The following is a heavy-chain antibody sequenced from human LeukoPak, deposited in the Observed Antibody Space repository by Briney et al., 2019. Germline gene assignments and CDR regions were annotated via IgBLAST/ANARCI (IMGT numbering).Heavy chain of an antibody. CDR1: GGSISTYY. Sequence: SETLSLTCTVSGGSISTYYWTWMRLPPGKGRKGIGFSHYSGSTNYNPSLKSRVTISVDTSKNQFSLKLNSVTAADTAVYFCARAPRGESDAASGFYGVDVWGQGTTVTVSS. CDR2: SHYSGST. D-gene: IGHD3-22*01. CDR3: ARAPRGESDAASGFYGVDV. V-gene: IGHV4-59*01. J-gene: IGHJ6*02.